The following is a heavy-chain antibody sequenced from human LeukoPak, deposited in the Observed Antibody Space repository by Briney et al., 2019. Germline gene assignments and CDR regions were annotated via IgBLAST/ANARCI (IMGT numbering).Heavy chain of an antibody. V-gene: IGHV3-30*18. D-gene: IGHD5-18*01. Sequence: PGGSLRLSCAASGFTFSSYSMHWVRQAPGKGLEWVAVISYDGSNKYYADSVKGRFTISRDNSKNTLYLQMNSLRAEDTAVYYCAKDKYSYGPTRFDYWGQGTLVTVSS. CDR3: AKDKYSYGPTRFDY. J-gene: IGHJ4*02. CDR1: GFTFSSYS. CDR2: ISYDGSNK.